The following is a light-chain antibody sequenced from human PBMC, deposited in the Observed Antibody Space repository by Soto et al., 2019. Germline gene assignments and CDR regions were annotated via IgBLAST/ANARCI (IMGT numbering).Light chain of an antibody. CDR3: QQYYGPPYT. CDR1: QSVLYSSNNKNY. Sequence: DIVMTQSPDSLAVSLGERATFNCKSSQSVLYSSNNKNYLAWYQQKPGQPPKLLIYWASTRESGVPDRFSGSGSGTDFTLTNSSLQAEDVAVYYCQQYYGPPYTFGQGTKLEIK. CDR2: WAS. V-gene: IGKV4-1*01. J-gene: IGKJ2*01.